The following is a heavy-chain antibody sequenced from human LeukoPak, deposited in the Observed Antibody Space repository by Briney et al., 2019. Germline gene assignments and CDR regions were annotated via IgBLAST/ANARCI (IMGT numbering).Heavy chain of an antibody. CDR2: IYASGST. Sequence: SQTLSLTCTVSGDSISSYYCSWIRPPAGKGMEWIGRIYASGSTNYNPSLKSRVTMSLDTSKNQFSLNLSSVTAADTAVYYCARKALPGNWFDPWGQGKLVTVSS. J-gene: IGHJ5*02. CDR1: GDSISSYY. CDR3: ARKALPGNWFDP. V-gene: IGHV4-4*07.